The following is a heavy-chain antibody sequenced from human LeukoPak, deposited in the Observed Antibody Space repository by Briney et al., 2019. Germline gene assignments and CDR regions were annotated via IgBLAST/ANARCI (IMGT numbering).Heavy chain of an antibody. J-gene: IGHJ6*03. CDR2: ISSTSSYI. CDR1: GFTFSTYT. Sequence: GGSLRLSCAASGFTFSTYTMNWVRQAPGKGLEWVSSISSTSSYIYYADSVKGRFTIPRDNAKNSLYLQMNSLRAEDTAMYYCARERRTTYGPYYYYYMDVWGKGTTVTVSS. D-gene: IGHD4-11*01. V-gene: IGHV3-21*01. CDR3: ARERRTTYGPYYYYYMDV.